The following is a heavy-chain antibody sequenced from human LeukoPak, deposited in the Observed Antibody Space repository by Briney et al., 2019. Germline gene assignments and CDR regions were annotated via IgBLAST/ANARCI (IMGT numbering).Heavy chain of an antibody. CDR2: INHSGST. CDR1: GGSFSGYY. V-gene: IGHV4-34*01. D-gene: IGHD2-2*02. J-gene: IGHJ4*02. Sequence: SETLSLTCAVYGGSFSGYYWSWIRQPPGKGLEWIGEINHSGSTNYNPSLKSRVTISVDTSKNQFSLKLSSVTAADTAVYYCASEGQGYNFDYWGQGTLVTVSS. CDR3: ASEGQGYNFDY.